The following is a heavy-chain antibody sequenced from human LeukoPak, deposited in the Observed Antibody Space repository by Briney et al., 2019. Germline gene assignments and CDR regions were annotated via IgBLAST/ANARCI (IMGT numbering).Heavy chain of an antibody. CDR3: ARDRSNIVATWLEFDY. V-gene: IGHV3-23*01. CDR2: VSGSGGSS. CDR1: GFTFSSYG. D-gene: IGHD5-12*01. Sequence: GGSLRLSCAASGFTFSSYGMSWVRQAPGKGLEWVSGVSGSGGSSYYADSVKGRFTISRDNAKNSLYLQMNSLRAEDTAVYYCARDRSNIVATWLEFDYWGQGTLVTVSS. J-gene: IGHJ4*02.